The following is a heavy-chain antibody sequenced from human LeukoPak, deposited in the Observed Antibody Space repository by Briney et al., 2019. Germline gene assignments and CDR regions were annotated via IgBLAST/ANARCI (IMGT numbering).Heavy chain of an antibody. CDR1: GDSISSGSYY. Sequence: SETLSLTCTVSGDSISSGSYYWSWIRQPAGKGLEWIGRIYTSGSTNYNPSLKSRVTISIDTSKNQFSLKLSSVTAADTAVYYCTRGDNNWGQGNLVTVSS. CDR2: IYTSGST. D-gene: IGHD2/OR15-2a*01. J-gene: IGHJ4*02. V-gene: IGHV4-61*02. CDR3: TRGDNN.